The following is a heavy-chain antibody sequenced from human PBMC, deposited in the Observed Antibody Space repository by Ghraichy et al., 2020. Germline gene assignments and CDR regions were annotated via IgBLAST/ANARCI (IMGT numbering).Heavy chain of an antibody. CDR3: AIYRAHGSGMNWFDP. CDR1: GSTFSNYA. V-gene: IGHV3-23*01. CDR2: INGNGANT. Sequence: GGSLRLSCAASGSTFSNYAMTWVRQAPGKGLEWVSAINGNGANTYYADSVRGRFTISRDNSKHTLYLQMNSLRAEDTAVYYCAIYRAHGSGMNWFDPWGPGTLVTVSS. D-gene: IGHD3-10*01. J-gene: IGHJ5*02.